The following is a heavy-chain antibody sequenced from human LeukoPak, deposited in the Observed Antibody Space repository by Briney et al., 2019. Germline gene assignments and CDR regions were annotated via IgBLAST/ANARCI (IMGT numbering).Heavy chain of an antibody. J-gene: IGHJ4*02. V-gene: IGHV3-74*01. CDR1: GFTFSTYW. Sequence: PGGSLRLSCAASGFTFSTYWMHWVRQAPGKGLVWVSRIKSDGGSRNYTDSVKGRFAMSRDNAKNTLYLQMNSLRAEDTAVYYCARESSGYLDYWGQGTLVTVSS. CDR2: IKSDGGSR. CDR3: ARESSGYLDY. D-gene: IGHD2-15*01.